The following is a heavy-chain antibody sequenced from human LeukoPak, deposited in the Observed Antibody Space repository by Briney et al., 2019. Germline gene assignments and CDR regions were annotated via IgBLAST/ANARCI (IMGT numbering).Heavy chain of an antibody. D-gene: IGHD3-16*02. CDR3: ARVELSLRYFDY. CDR1: GGSISSYY. V-gene: IGHV4-59*12. CDR2: MYYSGST. J-gene: IGHJ4*02. Sequence: SETLSLTCTVSGGSISSYYWSWIRQPPGKGLEWIGSMYYSGSTYYNPSLKSRVSISVDTSKNHFSLKLSSVTAADTAVYYCARVELSLRYFDYWGQGTLVTVSS.